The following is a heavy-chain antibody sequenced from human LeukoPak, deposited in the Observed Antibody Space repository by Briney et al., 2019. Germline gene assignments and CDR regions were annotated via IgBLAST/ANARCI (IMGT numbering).Heavy chain of an antibody. CDR1: GYTFTSYG. J-gene: IGHJ6*02. D-gene: IGHD2-2*01. Sequence: ASVKVSCKASGYTFTSYGISWVRQAPGQGLEWMGWISAYNGNTNYAQKLQGRVTMTTDTSTSTAYMELRSLRSDDTAVYYCARAGDIAVVPAAMGGREINYYYYGMDVWGQGTTVTVSS. CDR2: ISAYNGNT. V-gene: IGHV1-18*01. CDR3: ARAGDIAVVPAAMGGREINYYYYGMDV.